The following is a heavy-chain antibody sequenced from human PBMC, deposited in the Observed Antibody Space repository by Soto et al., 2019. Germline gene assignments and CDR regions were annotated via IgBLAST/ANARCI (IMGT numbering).Heavy chain of an antibody. J-gene: IGHJ6*02. V-gene: IGHV1-18*04. Sequence: QVQLVQSGAEVKKPGASVKVSCKASGYTFTSYGISWVRQAPGQGLEWMGWISAYNGNTNYAQKLQGRVTMTTDTPPSTAYMELRSLRSDDTAVYYCARDWPYYYESSGYNQYYYYGMDVWGQGTTVTVSS. CDR3: ARDWPYYYESSGYNQYYYYGMDV. CDR1: GYTFTSYG. D-gene: IGHD3-22*01. CDR2: ISAYNGNT.